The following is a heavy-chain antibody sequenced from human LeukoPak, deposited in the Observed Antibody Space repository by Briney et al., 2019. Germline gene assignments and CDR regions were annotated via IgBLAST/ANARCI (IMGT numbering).Heavy chain of an antibody. J-gene: IGHJ5*02. V-gene: IGHV3-30*02. CDR1: RFTFSSYG. Sequence: GGSLRLSCAASRFTFSSYGMHWVRQAPGKGLEWVAFIRYDGSNKYYADSVKGRFTISRDNAKNTLNLQMSSLRAEDTAVYYCARDLGQYYDTSDNWFDPWGQGTLVTVSS. D-gene: IGHD3-22*01. CDR3: ARDLGQYYDTSDNWFDP. CDR2: IRYDGSNK.